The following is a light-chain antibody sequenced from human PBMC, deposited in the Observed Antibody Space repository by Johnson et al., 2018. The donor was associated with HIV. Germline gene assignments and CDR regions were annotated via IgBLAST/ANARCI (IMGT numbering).Light chain of an antibody. CDR1: SSNIGNNY. V-gene: IGLV1-51*01. Sequence: LTQPPSVSAAPGQKVTISCSGSSSNIGNNYVSWYQQLPGTAPKLLIYYNNKRPSGIPDRFSGSKSGTSATLGITGLQTGDEADYYCGTWDSSLSAGPYVFGTGTKITVL. CDR2: YNN. CDR3: GTWDSSLSAGPYV. J-gene: IGLJ1*01.